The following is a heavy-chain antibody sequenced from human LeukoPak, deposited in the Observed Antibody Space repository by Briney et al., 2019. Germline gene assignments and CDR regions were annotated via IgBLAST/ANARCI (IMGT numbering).Heavy chain of an antibody. D-gene: IGHD6-19*01. CDR2: ISGSGGST. CDR3: ARDGGSGWSSDRYWFDP. J-gene: IGHJ5*02. CDR1: GFTFSSYG. V-gene: IGHV3-23*01. Sequence: GGSLRLSCAASGFTFSSYGMSWVRQAPGKGLEWVSAISGSGGSTYYADSVKGRFTISRDNAKNSLYLQMNSLRAEDTAVYYCARDGGSGWSSDRYWFDPWGQGTLVTVSS.